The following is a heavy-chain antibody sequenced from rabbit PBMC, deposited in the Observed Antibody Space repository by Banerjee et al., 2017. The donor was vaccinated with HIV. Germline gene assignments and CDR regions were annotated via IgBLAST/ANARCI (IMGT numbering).Heavy chain of an antibody. V-gene: IGHV1S45*01. D-gene: IGHD4-1*01. J-gene: IGHJ4*01. CDR1: GLDFSSSYW. CDR2: MYAGSSGDT. Sequence: QEQLVEYGGDLVQPEGSLTLTCTASGLDFSSSYWICWVRQAPGKGLEWIACMYAGSSGDTHYASWVNGRFTISKTSSTTVTLQMTSLTAADTATYFCARNPLTIVVAGVPYYFDLWGQGTLVTVS. CDR3: ARNPLTIVVAGVPYYFDL.